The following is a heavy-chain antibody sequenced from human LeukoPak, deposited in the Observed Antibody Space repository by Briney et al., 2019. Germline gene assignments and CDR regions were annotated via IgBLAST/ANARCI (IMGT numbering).Heavy chain of an antibody. J-gene: IGHJ6*02. D-gene: IGHD3-10*01. CDR3: ARDPTYYYGSGSAYGMDV. Sequence: GSLRLSCAASGFTFSSYSMNWVRQAPGKGLQWVSYISSSSDTIYYADSVKGRFTISRDNAKNSLYLQMNSLRAEDTAVYYCARDPTYYYGSGSAYGMDVWGQGTTVTVSS. CDR1: GFTFSSYS. CDR2: ISSSSDTI. V-gene: IGHV3-48*04.